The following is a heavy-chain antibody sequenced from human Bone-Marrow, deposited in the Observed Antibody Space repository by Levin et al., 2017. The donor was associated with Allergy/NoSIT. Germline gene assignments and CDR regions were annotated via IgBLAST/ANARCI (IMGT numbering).Heavy chain of an antibody. Sequence: GGSLRLSCAASGFTFSTFAMHWVRQAPGKVLEWVAVISSDGNNMFYADSVKGRFTISRDNSKNTLFLQMNSLRTEDTALYYCAKRGSIIRRNDAFDIWGQGTMVTVSS. D-gene: IGHD3-10*01. CDR2: ISSDGNNM. J-gene: IGHJ3*02. CDR3: AKRGSIIRRNDAFDI. V-gene: IGHV3-30-3*02. CDR1: GFTFSTFA.